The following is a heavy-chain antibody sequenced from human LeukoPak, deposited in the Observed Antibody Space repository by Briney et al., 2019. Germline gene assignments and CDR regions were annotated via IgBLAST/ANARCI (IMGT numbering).Heavy chain of an antibody. J-gene: IGHJ4*02. V-gene: IGHV3-23*01. CDR3: AKHSHDGSAPYYEVQLDY. D-gene: IGHD3-22*01. Sequence: GGSLRLSCAASGFTFTSFAMSWVRQAPGKGLEWVSTISRSGAATYYANSVKGRFTISRDNSKNTVYLQMSSLRAEDTAMYYCAKHSHDGSAPYYEVQLDYWGQGTLVTVSS. CDR2: ISRSGAAT. CDR1: GFTFTSFA.